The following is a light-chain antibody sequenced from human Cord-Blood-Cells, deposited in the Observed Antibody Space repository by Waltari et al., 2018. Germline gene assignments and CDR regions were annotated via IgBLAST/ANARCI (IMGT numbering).Light chain of an antibody. CDR3: QSYDSSLSGVV. Sequence: QSVLTQPPSVSGAPGQRVTISCTGSSSNIGAGYDVHWYQRLPGTAPKLLIYGNSNRPSGVPDRFSGSNAGTSASLAITGRQAEDEADYYCQSYDSSLSGVVFGGGTKLTVL. CDR2: GNS. J-gene: IGLJ2*01. CDR1: SSNIGAGYD. V-gene: IGLV1-40*01.